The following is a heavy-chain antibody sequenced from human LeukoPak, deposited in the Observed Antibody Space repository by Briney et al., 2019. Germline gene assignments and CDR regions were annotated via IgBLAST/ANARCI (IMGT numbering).Heavy chain of an antibody. D-gene: IGHD2-15*01. Sequence: GASVKVSCKASGYTFTNYAMHWVRQAPGQRRAGMGWINACNGNTKYSQKFQGRVTITRDTSASTAYMELSSLRSEGTAVYYCARGGGYCSGGSCYTLGYWGQGTLVTVSS. CDR3: ARGGGYCSGGSCYTLGY. CDR2: INACNGNT. CDR1: GYTFTNYA. V-gene: IGHV1-3*01. J-gene: IGHJ4*02.